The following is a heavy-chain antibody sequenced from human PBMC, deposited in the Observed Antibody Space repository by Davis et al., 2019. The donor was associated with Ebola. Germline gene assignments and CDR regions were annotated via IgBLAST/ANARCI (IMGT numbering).Heavy chain of an antibody. CDR1: GGTFSSYA. Sequence: SVKVSCKASGGTFSSYAISWVRQAPGQGLEWMGGIIPISGTANYAQKFQGRVTITADKSTSTAYMELSSLRSEDTAVYYCARSVLLWFGDRGNYFDYWGQGTLVTVSS. CDR3: ARSVLLWFGDRGNYFDY. CDR2: IIPISGTA. D-gene: IGHD3-10*01. J-gene: IGHJ4*02. V-gene: IGHV1-69*06.